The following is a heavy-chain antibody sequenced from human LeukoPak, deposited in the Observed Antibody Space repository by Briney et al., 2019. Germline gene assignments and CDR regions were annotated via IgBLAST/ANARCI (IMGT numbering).Heavy chain of an antibody. J-gene: IGHJ4*02. V-gene: IGHV7-4-1*02. CDR3: ARDLREYSSSWYFDY. Sequence: ASVKVSCKASGYTFTSYAMNWVRQAPGQGLEWMGWINTNTGNPTHAQGFTGRFVFSLDTSVSTAYLQISSLKAEDTAVYYCARDLREYSSSWYFDYWGQGTLVTVSS. CDR2: INTNTGNP. CDR1: GYTFTSYA. D-gene: IGHD6-13*01.